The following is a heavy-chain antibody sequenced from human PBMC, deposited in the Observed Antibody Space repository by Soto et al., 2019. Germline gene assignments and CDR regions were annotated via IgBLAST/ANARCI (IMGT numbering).Heavy chain of an antibody. Sequence: SGGGVVQPGRSLRLSCAASGFTFSNYGMHWVRQAPGKGLEWVAVISYDGSNKYYADSVKGRFTISRDNSKNTLYLQMNRLRAEDTAVYSCAKDKDTSCWYGVLLHHWGQGTLVTVSS. J-gene: IGHJ5*02. CDR2: ISYDGSNK. D-gene: IGHD6-19*01. V-gene: IGHV3-30*18. CDR1: GFTFSNYG. CDR3: AKDKDTSCWYGVLLHH.